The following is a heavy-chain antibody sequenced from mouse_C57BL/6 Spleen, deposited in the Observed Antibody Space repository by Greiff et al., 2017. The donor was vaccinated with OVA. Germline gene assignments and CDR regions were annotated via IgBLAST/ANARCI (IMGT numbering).Heavy chain of an antibody. V-gene: IGHV1-64*01. CDR1: GYTFTSYW. J-gene: IGHJ4*01. CDR3: ARGGIYYDYGHYAMDY. CDR2: IHPNSGST. D-gene: IGHD2-4*01. Sequence: QVQLQQPGAELVKPGASVKLSCKASGYTFTSYWMHWVKQRPGQGLEWIGMIHPNSGSTNYNEKFKSKATLTVDKSSSTAYMQLSSLTSEDSAVYYCARGGIYYDYGHYAMDYWGQGTSVTVSS.